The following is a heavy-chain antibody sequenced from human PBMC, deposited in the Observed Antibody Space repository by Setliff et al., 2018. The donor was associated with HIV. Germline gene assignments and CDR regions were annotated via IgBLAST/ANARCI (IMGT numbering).Heavy chain of an antibody. V-gene: IGHV3-11*04. D-gene: IGHD6-13*01. CDR2: ISSSASTK. CDR3: ASTFSSSWYPEDYYYYAMDV. CDR1: GGSISSSSYY. Sequence: LSLTCTVSGGSISSSSYYWGWIRQPPGKGLEWVSYISSSASTKVYSDSVKGRFIISRDNAKNSLYLQMNSLRAEDTAVYYCASTFSSSWYPEDYYYYAMDVWGQGTTVTVSS. J-gene: IGHJ6*02.